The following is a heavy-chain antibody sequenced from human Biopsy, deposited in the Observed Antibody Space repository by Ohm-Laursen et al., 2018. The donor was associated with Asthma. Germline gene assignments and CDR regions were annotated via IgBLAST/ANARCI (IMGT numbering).Heavy chain of an antibody. D-gene: IGHD3-10*01. CDR1: GFTFSSSA. V-gene: IGHV3-15*01. CDR3: STNRLWFGESPYYFDY. Sequence: SLRLSCAASGFTFSSSAMSWVRQAPGKGLEWLGRIRSTNEGGTTDYAAAVKGRVTISRDDSQNTLYLQMGSLTTEDTAVYFCSTNRLWFGESPYYFDYWGQGSLVTVSS. J-gene: IGHJ4*02. CDR2: IRSTNEGGTT.